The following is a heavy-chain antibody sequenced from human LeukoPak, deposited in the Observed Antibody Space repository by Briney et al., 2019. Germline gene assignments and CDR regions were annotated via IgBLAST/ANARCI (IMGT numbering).Heavy chain of an antibody. CDR1: GFTFSSYA. V-gene: IGHV3-23*01. CDR3: AKDRGYSSQYNWFDP. CDR2: ISGSGCST. J-gene: IGHJ5*02. D-gene: IGHD5-18*01. Sequence: SGGSLRLSCAASGFTFSSYAMSWVRQAPGKGLEWVSAISGSGCSTYYADSVKGRFTISRENSNSTLYLQMNSVRAEDTAVYYCAKDRGYSSQYNWFDPWGQGTLVTVSS.